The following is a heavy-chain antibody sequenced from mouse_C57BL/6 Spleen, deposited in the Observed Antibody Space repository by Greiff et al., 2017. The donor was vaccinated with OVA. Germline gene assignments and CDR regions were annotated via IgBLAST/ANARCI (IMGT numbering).Heavy chain of an antibody. Sequence: EVKLVESGGGLVKPGGSLKLSCAASGFTFSNYAMSWVRQTPEKRLEWVATISDGGSYTYYPDNVKGRFTISRDNAKNNLYLQMSQLKSEDTAMYYCAREVYGYRYAMDYWGQGTSVTVSS. J-gene: IGHJ4*01. CDR2: ISDGGSYT. CDR3: AREVYGYRYAMDY. D-gene: IGHD2-2*01. V-gene: IGHV5-4*01. CDR1: GFTFSNYA.